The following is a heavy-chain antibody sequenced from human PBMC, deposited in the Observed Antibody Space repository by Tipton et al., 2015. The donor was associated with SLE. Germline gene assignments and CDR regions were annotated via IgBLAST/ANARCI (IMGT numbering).Heavy chain of an antibody. Sequence: TLSLTCTVSGGSISSDYWSWIRRPPGKGLEWIGYIFRSGNAYYNPSLKSRVTISLDMSTNQFSLRLDSATAADTAVYYCARGEMDVFDMWGQGTVVSVSS. V-gene: IGHV4-59*12. CDR1: GGSISSDY. CDR3: ARGEMDVFDM. D-gene: IGHD5-24*01. CDR2: IFRSGNA. J-gene: IGHJ3*02.